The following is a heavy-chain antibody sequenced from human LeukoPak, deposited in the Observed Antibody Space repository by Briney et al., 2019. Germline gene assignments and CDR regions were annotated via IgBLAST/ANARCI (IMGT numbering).Heavy chain of an antibody. V-gene: IGHV1-69*13. CDR1: GGTFSSYA. J-gene: IGHJ6*02. CDR3: ARELSSYYYYYYGMDV. Sequence: GASVKVSCKASGGTFSSYAISWVRQAPGQRLEWMGGIIPIFGTANYAQKFQGRVTITADESTSTAYMELSSLRSEDTAVYYCARELSSYYYYYYGMDVWGQGTTVTVSS. D-gene: IGHD3-16*02. CDR2: IIPIFGTA.